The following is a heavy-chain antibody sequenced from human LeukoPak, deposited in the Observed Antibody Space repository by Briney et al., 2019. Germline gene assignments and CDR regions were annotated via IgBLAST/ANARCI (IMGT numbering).Heavy chain of an antibody. V-gene: IGHV4-30-4*08. Sequence: SQTLSLTCTVSGGSISSGDYYWSWIRQPPGKGLEWIGYICYSGSTYYNPSLKSRVTISVDTSKNQFSLKLSSVTAADTAVYYCARDFSSGLFDYWGQGTLVTVSS. D-gene: IGHD3-22*01. CDR3: ARDFSSGLFDY. CDR1: GGSISSGDYY. CDR2: ICYSGST. J-gene: IGHJ4*02.